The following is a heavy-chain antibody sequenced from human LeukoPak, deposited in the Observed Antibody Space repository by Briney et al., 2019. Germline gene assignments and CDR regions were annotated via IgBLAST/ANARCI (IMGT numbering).Heavy chain of an antibody. CDR1: GFTFSSYG. D-gene: IGHD5-12*01. CDR2: FSGSGGST. J-gene: IGHJ5*02. V-gene: IGHV3-23*01. Sequence: PGGSLRLSCAASGFTFSSYGMSWVRQAPGKGLEWVSSFSGSGGSTYYADSVKGRFTISRDNSKNTLYLQMNSLRAEDTAVYYCAKNRGIVATAPWFDPWGQGTLVTVSS. CDR3: AKNRGIVATAPWFDP.